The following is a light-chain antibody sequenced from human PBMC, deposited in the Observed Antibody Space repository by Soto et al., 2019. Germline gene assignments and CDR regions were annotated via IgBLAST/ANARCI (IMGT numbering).Light chain of an antibody. CDR2: AAS. CDR1: QTIRTY. J-gene: IGKJ4*01. V-gene: IGKV1-39*01. Sequence: DIQMTQTPSSLSASVGDTVTVTCRASQTIRTYLNWYQQKPGKAPKLLIYAASSLHSGVPSRFSGSGSGTDFTLTISSLQPEDFATYSCQQSYSLPLTFGGGTKVDI. CDR3: QQSYSLPLT.